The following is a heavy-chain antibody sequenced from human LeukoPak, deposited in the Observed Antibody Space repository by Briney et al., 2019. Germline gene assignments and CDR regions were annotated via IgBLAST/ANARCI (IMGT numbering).Heavy chain of an antibody. V-gene: IGHV4-30-2*01. D-gene: IGHD3-9*01. CDR2: IYHSGST. CDR3: ARGVDDILTGYRYFDY. Sequence: SQTLSLTCAVSGRSISSGGYSWSWIRQPPGKGLEWIGYIYHSGSTYYNPSLKSRVTISVDRSKNQFSLKLSSVTAADTAVYYCARGVDDILTGYRYFDYWGQGTLVTVPS. CDR1: GRSISSGGYS. J-gene: IGHJ4*02.